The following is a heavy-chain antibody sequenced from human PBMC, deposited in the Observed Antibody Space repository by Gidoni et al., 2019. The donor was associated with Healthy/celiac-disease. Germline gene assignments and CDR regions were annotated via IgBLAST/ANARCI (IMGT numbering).Heavy chain of an antibody. CDR2: IYTSGST. CDR1: GGSISSGSYY. D-gene: IGHD5-18*01. Sequence: QVQLQESGPGLVKPSQTLSLTCPVSGGSISSGSYYWSWIRQPAGKGLEWIGRIYTSGSTNYNPSLKSRVTISVDTSKNQFSLKLSSVTAADTAVYYCARAADTAMGPRAFDIWGQGTMVTVSS. V-gene: IGHV4-61*02. J-gene: IGHJ3*02. CDR3: ARAADTAMGPRAFDI.